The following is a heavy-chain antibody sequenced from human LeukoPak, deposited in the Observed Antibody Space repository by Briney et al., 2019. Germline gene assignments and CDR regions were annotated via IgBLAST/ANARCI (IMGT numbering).Heavy chain of an antibody. CDR3: ARGPYGDYVRHYYYGMDV. D-gene: IGHD4-17*01. Sequence: SQTLSLTCTVSGGSISSGDYYWSWIRQPPGKGLEWIGYIYYSGSTYYNPSLNSRVTISVDTSKNQFSLKLSSVTAADTAVYYCARGPYGDYVRHYYYGMDVWGQGTTVTVSS. CDR1: GGSISSGDYY. J-gene: IGHJ6*02. CDR2: IYYSGST. V-gene: IGHV4-30-4*01.